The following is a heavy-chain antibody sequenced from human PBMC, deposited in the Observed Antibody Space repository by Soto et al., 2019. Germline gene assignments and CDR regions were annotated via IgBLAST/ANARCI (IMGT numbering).Heavy chain of an antibody. CDR3: ARWGGIAVAGQAFDI. CDR1: GGTFSSYT. CDR2: IIPILGIA. Sequence: GASVKVSCKASGGTFSSYTISWVRQAPGQGLEWMGRIIPILGIANYAQKFQGRVTITADKSTSTAYMELSSLRSEDTAVYYCARWGGIAVAGQAFDIWGQGTMVTVSS. D-gene: IGHD6-19*01. V-gene: IGHV1-69*02. J-gene: IGHJ3*02.